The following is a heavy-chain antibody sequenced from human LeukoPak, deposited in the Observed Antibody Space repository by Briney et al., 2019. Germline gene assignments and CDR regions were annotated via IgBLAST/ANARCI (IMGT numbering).Heavy chain of an antibody. CDR2: ISSSSSYI. Sequence: GGSLRLSCAASGFTFNSYAMNWVRQAPGKGLEWVSSISSSSSYIYYADSVKGRFTISRDNAKNSLYLQMNSLRAEDTAVYYCARDGGIAAAVDYWGQGTLVTVSS. V-gene: IGHV3-21*01. J-gene: IGHJ4*02. D-gene: IGHD6-13*01. CDR1: GFTFNSYA. CDR3: ARDGGIAAAVDY.